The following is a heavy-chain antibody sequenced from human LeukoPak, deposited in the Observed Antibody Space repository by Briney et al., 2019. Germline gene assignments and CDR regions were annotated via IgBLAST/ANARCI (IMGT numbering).Heavy chain of an antibody. Sequence: ASVKVSCKASGYTFTSYYLHWVRQAPGQGLEWMGIINPSAGSTSYAQKFQGRVTMTRDTSTSTVYMELSSLRSEDTAVYYCATYGISSGYSSSWYPGRFDYWGQGTLVTVSS. J-gene: IGHJ4*02. D-gene: IGHD6-13*01. CDR1: GYTFTSYY. CDR2: INPSAGST. CDR3: ATYGISSGYSSSWYPGRFDY. V-gene: IGHV1-46*01.